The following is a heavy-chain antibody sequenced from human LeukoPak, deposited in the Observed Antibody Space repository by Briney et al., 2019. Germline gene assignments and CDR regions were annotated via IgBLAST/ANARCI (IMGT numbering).Heavy chain of an antibody. V-gene: IGHV1-69*05. J-gene: IGHJ4*02. CDR1: GGDFSTYT. CDR2: VVPLLGSP. D-gene: IGHD1-1*01. CDR3: AGEVGTGNLDD. Sequence: ASVKVSCKASGGDFSTYTMTWVRQAPGQGLEWMGGVVPLLGSPDYAQKFQDRLTITTDESTNTAYMELHSLRSEDTAVYYCAGEVGTGNLDDWGQGTLVIVSS.